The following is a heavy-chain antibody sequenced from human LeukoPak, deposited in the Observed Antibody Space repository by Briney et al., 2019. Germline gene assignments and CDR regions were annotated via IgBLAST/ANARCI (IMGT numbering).Heavy chain of an antibody. CDR1: GFTFSSYE. D-gene: IGHD2-15*01. CDR3: ANLGDIVVVVGDNATDH. J-gene: IGHJ4*02. Sequence: PGGSLILSCAASGFTFSSYEMNWVRQAPGKGLEWVSVISGSGGSTYYTDSVKGRFTISRDNSKNTLYLQMNSLRAEDTAVYYCANLGDIVVVVGDNATDHWGQGILVTVSS. V-gene: IGHV3-23*01. CDR2: ISGSGGST.